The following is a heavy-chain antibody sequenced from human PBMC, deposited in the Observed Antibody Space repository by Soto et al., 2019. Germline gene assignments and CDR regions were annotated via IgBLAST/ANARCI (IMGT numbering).Heavy chain of an antibody. CDR1: GFTFSSYP. CDR2: ISYDGSNK. D-gene: IGHD6-13*01. Sequence: GGSLRLSCAASGFTFSSYPMHGVRQAPGKGLEWVAVISYDGSNKYYADSVKGRFTISRNNAQSSLYLQMNSLRADDTAVYYCAIGHSRQELRHPSLYFDYWGQGTPVTVSS. CDR3: AIGHSRQELRHPSLYFDY. V-gene: IGHV3-30-3*01. J-gene: IGHJ4*02.